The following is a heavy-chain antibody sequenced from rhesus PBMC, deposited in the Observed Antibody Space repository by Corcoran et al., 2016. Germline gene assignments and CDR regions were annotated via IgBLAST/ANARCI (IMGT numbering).Heavy chain of an antibody. CDR3: ARGGGYGYWYFDL. CDR1: GASLSSNS. CDR2: IYGSGGST. V-gene: IGHV4S2*01. Sequence: QVQLPESGPGLVKPSETLPLTCAVSGASLSSNSWRWIRQAPGTGLEWIGRIYGSGGSTDYNPSLKRRVTNSIDTSKNQFSLKLSSVTAADTAVYYCARGGGYGYWYFDLWGPGTPITISS. D-gene: IGHD5-36*01. J-gene: IGHJ2*01.